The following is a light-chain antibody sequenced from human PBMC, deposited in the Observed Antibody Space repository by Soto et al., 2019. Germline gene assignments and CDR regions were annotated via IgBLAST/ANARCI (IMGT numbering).Light chain of an antibody. CDR3: QQSYITPLT. Sequence: DIQMTQSPSSLSASVGDRVTITCRASQTISTSLNWFQQKPGKAPKLLIYAASSLESGVPSRFSGSGSGTDFTLTISNLQPEDFATYYCQQSYITPLTFGGGTKVEIK. J-gene: IGKJ4*01. CDR1: QTISTS. CDR2: AAS. V-gene: IGKV1-39*01.